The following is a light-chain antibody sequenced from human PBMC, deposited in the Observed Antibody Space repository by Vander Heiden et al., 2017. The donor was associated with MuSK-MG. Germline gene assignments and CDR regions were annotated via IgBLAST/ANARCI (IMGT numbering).Light chain of an antibody. Sequence: IQMTHPPPSLSASVGDGVTVTCRASRTITGSVNWYQQKPGKAPKLLIYGTSSLQAGVPSRFSGSGSGTDFTLTISSRQPEDSATYYCQETNSMPPYIFGQGTKLEI. CDR2: GTS. CDR3: QETNSMPPYI. J-gene: IGKJ2*01. V-gene: IGKV1-39*01. CDR1: RTITGS.